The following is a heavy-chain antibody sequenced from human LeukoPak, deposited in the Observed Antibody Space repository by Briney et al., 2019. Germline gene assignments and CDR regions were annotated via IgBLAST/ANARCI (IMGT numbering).Heavy chain of an antibody. J-gene: IGHJ4*02. Sequence: GGSLRLSCAASGFTFSSYGMHWVRQAPGKGLEWVAVISYDGSNKYYADSVKGRFTISRDNSKNTLYLQMNSLRAEDTAVYYCAKDLRYFGSGLGYWGQGTLVNVSS. CDR2: ISYDGSNK. CDR1: GFTFSSYG. CDR3: AKDLRYFGSGLGY. D-gene: IGHD3-9*01. V-gene: IGHV3-30*18.